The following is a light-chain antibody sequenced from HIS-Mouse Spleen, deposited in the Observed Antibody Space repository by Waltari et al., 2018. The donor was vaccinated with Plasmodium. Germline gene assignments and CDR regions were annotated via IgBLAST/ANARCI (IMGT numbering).Light chain of an antibody. CDR3: SSYAGSNNLV. CDR1: TSDYGGYNS. Sequence: QSALTHPPSASGPPRQSVTLSCTGTTSDYGGYNSVSWYQQHPGKAPKLMIYEVSKRPSGVPDRFSGSKSGNTASLTVSGLQAEDEADYYCSSYAGSNNLVFGGGTKLTVL. V-gene: IGLV2-8*01. J-gene: IGLJ2*01. CDR2: EVS.